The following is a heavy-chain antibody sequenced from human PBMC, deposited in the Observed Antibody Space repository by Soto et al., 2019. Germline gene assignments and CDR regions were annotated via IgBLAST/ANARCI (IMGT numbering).Heavy chain of an antibody. Sequence: PGGSLRLSCAASGFTFQTYSMTWVRQAPGKGLEWVSYIGAGHSPLLYAASVKGRFTISRDDAKNSLYLQMDSLRDEDTAIYYCARDKPDGVDSFDIWGQGTMVTVSS. J-gene: IGHJ3*02. CDR1: GFTFQTYS. CDR3: ARDKPDGVDSFDI. V-gene: IGHV3-48*02. CDR2: IGAGHSPL.